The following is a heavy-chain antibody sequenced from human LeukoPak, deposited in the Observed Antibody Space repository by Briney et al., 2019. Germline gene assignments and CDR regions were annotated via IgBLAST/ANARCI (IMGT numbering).Heavy chain of an antibody. CDR2: IYYSGST. J-gene: IGHJ4*02. D-gene: IGHD2-21*02. CDR1: GGSIISSNYY. Sequence: PSETLSLTCTVSGGSIISSNYYWGWIRQPPGKGLEWIGSIYYSGSTNYNPSLKSRVTISVDTSKNQFSLKLSSVTAADRAVYYCARRWYCGGDCFWGPFDYWGQGTLVTVSS. CDR3: ARRWYCGGDCFWGPFDY. V-gene: IGHV4-39*01.